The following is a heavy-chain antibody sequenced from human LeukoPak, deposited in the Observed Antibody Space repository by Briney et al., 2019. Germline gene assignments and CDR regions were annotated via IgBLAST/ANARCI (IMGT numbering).Heavy chain of an antibody. Sequence: KPSQTLSLTCAISGDIVSSNSAAWNWIRQSPSRGLEWLGRTYYRSKRYNDYAVSVKSRITINPDTSKNQFSLQLNSVTPEDTAVYYCAREYRVWNDDPNWFDPWGQGTLVTVSS. V-gene: IGHV6-1*01. CDR3: AREYRVWNDDPNWFDP. CDR2: TYYRSKRYN. D-gene: IGHD1-1*01. J-gene: IGHJ5*02. CDR1: GDIVSSNSAA.